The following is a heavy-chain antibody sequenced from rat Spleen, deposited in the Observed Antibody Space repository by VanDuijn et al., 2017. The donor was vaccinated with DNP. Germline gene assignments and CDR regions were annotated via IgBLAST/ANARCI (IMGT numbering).Heavy chain of an antibody. CDR3: AWPST. Sequence: EVQLVETGGGLVQPGRSLKLSCVASGFTFSSYWMYWYRQFPEKRLEWVARIKPKANNYATDYTESVKGRFTISRDDSKNSIYLQMNNLKEEDTAIYYCAWPSTWGQGVMVTVSS. D-gene: IGHD1-10*01. V-gene: IGHV6-6*01. CDR1: GFTFSSYW. CDR2: IKPKANNYAT. J-gene: IGHJ2*01.